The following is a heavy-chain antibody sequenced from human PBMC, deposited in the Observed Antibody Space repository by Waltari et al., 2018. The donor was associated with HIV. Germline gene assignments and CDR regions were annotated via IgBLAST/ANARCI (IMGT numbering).Heavy chain of an antibody. J-gene: IGHJ4*02. Sequence: QVQLVESGGGLVKPGGSLRLSCAASGFVFSDYYMSWIRQAPGRGLVWVSYMSYSGGDIHYADSVKGRFTISRDNARNSLYLQMNSLRAEDTAVYYCAKDILPAGLFFDYLGQGILVTVSS. CDR2: MSYSGGDI. CDR3: AKDILPAGLFFDY. V-gene: IGHV3-11*01. CDR1: GFVFSDYY. D-gene: IGHD2-2*01.